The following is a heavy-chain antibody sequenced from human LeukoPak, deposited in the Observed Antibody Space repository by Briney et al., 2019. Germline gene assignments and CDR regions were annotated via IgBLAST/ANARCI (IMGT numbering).Heavy chain of an antibody. CDR3: ARDSSGYQ. CDR2: IKEAGSQK. V-gene: IGHV3-7*01. D-gene: IGHD3-22*01. CDR1: GFTFSTYW. J-gene: IGHJ4*02. Sequence: GGSLRLSCAASGFTFSTYWMSWVRQAPGKGLEWVANIKEAGSQKYYGDSVKGRFTISRDNAKNSLYLEMNSLRVEDTAVYYCARDSSGYQWGQGTLVTLSS.